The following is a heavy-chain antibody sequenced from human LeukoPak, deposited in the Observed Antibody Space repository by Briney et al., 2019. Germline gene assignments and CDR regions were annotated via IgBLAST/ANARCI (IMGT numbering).Heavy chain of an antibody. J-gene: IGHJ5*02. CDR3: ARLIGDGTIWFDP. V-gene: IGHV4-38-2*02. CDR2: IYHSGST. CDR1: GYSISSGYY. D-gene: IGHD3-10*01. Sequence: SGTLSLTCTVSGYSISSGYYWGWIRQPPGKGLEWIGSIYHSGSTYYNPSLKSRVTISVDTSKNQFSLKLSSVTAADTAVYYCARLIGDGTIWFDPWGQGTLVTVSS.